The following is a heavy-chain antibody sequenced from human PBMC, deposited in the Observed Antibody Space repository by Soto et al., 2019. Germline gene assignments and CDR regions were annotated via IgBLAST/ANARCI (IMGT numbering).Heavy chain of an antibody. CDR3: ARDQQDGYNSRYYYGMDV. CDR2: ISSSSSYI. Sequence: NPGGSLRLSCAASGFTFSSYSMNWVRQAPGKGLEWVSSISSSSSYIYYADSVKGRFTISRDNAKNSLYLQMNSLRAEDTAVYYCARDQQDGYNSRYYYGMDVWGQGTTVTVSS. V-gene: IGHV3-21*01. CDR1: GFTFSSYS. D-gene: IGHD5-12*01. J-gene: IGHJ6*02.